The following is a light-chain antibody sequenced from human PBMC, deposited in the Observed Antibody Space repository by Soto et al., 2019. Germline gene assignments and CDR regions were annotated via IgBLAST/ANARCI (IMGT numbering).Light chain of an antibody. CDR2: KAS. V-gene: IGKV1-5*03. CDR3: QQYNGNPYT. CDR1: QSISSW. J-gene: IGKJ2*01. Sequence: DIQMTQSPSTLSASVGDRVTITCRASQSISSWLAWYQQKPGKAPKLLIYKASSLESGVPSRFSGSGSGTEFTLTITSLQPDDSATYYCQQYNGNPYTFGQGTKLEMK.